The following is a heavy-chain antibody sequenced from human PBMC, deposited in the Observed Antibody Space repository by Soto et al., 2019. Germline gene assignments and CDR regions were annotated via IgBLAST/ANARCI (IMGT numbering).Heavy chain of an antibody. V-gene: IGHV4-59*01. Sequence: QVQLQESGPRLVKPSETLSLTCTVSGGSISSYYWSWIRQPPGRGLEWIGYISYSGSTNYNPPLKTRVTTPXXXPXXQFSPKLSSVTPADTAGYYCAARFKCGSGASPWDSWGPGTLVTVSS. D-gene: IGHD3-10*01. CDR2: ISYSGST. CDR1: GGSISSYY. J-gene: IGHJ4*02. CDR3: AARFKCGSGASPWDS.